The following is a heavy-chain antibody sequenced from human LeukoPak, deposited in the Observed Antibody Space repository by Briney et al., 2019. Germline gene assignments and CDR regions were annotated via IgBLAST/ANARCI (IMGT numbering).Heavy chain of an antibody. CDR3: ARDPGGLPYDF. CDR2: ISSSSSYI. V-gene: IGHV3-21*01. D-gene: IGHD4-11*01. Sequence: GGSLRLSCAASGFTCSTYSMNWVRQAPGKGLEWVSSISSSSSYIYYADSVKGRFTISRDNAKNSLYLQMNSLRAEDTAVYYCARDPGGLPYDFWGQGTLVTVSS. CDR1: GFTCSTYS. J-gene: IGHJ4*02.